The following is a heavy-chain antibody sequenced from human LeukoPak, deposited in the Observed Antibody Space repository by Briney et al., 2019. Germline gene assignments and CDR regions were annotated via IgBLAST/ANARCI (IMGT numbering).Heavy chain of an antibody. Sequence: GGSLRLSCAASGFTFSSYAMSWVRQAPGKGLEWVSAISGSGGSTYYADSVKGRFTTSRDNSKNTLYLQMNSLRAEDTAVYYCAKGVRYFDWLFPTYYFDYWGQGTLVTVSS. D-gene: IGHD3-9*01. CDR1: GFTFSSYA. CDR3: AKGVRYFDWLFPTYYFDY. CDR2: ISGSGGST. V-gene: IGHV3-23*01. J-gene: IGHJ4*02.